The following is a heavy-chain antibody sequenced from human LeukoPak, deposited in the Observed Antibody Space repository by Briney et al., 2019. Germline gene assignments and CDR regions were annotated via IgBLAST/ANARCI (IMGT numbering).Heavy chain of an antibody. V-gene: IGHV4-59*01. CDR2: IYYTGST. CDR1: GGSISSYY. J-gene: IGHJ2*01. Sequence: SETLSLTCTVSGGSISSYYWSWIRLSPGKGLEWLGSIYYTGSTDYNPSLMGRVTISVDTSKNQFSLNLSSVTAADTAVYYCARGPGFVVHWYFDVWGRGTQVTVSS. D-gene: IGHD3-3*01. CDR3: ARGPGFVVHWYFDV.